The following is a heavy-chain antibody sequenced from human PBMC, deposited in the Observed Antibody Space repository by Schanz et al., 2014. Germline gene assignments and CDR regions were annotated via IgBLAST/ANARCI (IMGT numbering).Heavy chain of an antibody. CDR2: ISSSGGHI. J-gene: IGHJ4*02. CDR1: GFTVSAYS. D-gene: IGHD4-17*01. CDR3: AKEGGYDHGDYDDY. Sequence: VQLVESGGGVVQPGGSLRLSCAASGFTVSAYSANWVRQAPGKGLEWVSSISSSGGHIYYADSVKGRFTITRDIAKNSLSLQMNSLRAEDTAVYYCAKEGGYDHGDYDDYWGQGTLVTVSS. V-gene: IGHV3-21*04.